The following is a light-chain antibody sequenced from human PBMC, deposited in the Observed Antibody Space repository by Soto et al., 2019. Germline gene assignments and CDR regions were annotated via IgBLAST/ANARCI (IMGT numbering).Light chain of an antibody. CDR3: QQLNSYPFT. J-gene: IGKJ4*01. CDR2: DAS. CDR1: QGISSY. Sequence: DIQLTQSPSFLSASVGDRVTITCRASQGISSYLAWYQQKPGKAPKLLIYDASTLQSGVPSRFSGSGSGTEFTLTLSSLQPEDFATYSCQQLNSYPFTFGGGTKVEIK. V-gene: IGKV1-9*01.